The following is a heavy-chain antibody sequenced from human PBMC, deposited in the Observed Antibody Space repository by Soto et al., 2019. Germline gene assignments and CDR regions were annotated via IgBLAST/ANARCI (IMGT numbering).Heavy chain of an antibody. D-gene: IGHD2-8*01. V-gene: IGHV1-8*01. J-gene: IGHJ3*01. CDR1: GYTFTSYD. Sequence: QVQLVQSGAEVKKPGASVKVSCKASGYTFTSYDINWVRQATGQGLEWMGWMNPNSGNTGYAQKFQGRVTMTRNTSISTAYMELSSLRYEDTAVYYCARGRVGVLLMVYDYAFDYWGQRTMVTVSS. CDR2: MNPNSGNT. CDR3: ARGRVGVLLMVYDYAFDY.